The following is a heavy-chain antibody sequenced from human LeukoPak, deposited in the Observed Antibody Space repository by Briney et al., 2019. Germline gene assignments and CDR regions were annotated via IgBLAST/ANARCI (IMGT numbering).Heavy chain of an antibody. J-gene: IGHJ4*02. V-gene: IGHV3-30-3*01. D-gene: IGHD7-27*01. CDR1: GFTFSSYA. CDR2: VSYDGSNK. Sequence: GGSLRLSCAASGFTFSSYAMHWVRQAPGKGPEWVAVVSYDGSNKYYADSVKGRFTISRDNYKNTLYLQMNSLRAEDAAVYYCATIGDRRTGELYRIDYWGQGTLVAVSS. CDR3: ATIGDRRTGELYRIDY.